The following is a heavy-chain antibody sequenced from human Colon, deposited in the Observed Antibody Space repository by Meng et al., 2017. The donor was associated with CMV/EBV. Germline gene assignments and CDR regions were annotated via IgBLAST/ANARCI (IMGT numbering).Heavy chain of an antibody. CDR2: IRYDGSNN. J-gene: IGHJ5*01. CDR3: AKVPFILRFLELKADSDS. D-gene: IGHD3-3*01. V-gene: IGHV3-30*02. CDR1: GFTFSRYG. Sequence: GGSLRLSCAASGFTFSRYGMHWVRQAQGKGLELVAFIRYDGSNNYYADSVKGRFTLSRDNSKNTLYLRMDGLSAEDTAIYYCAKVPFILRFLELKADSDSWGRGALVTVSS.